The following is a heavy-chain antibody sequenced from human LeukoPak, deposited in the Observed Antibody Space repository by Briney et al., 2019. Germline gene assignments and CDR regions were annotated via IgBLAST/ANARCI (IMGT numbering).Heavy chain of an antibody. CDR2: IIPILGIA. Sequence: SVKVSCKASVGTFSSYAISWVRQAPGQGREWRGRIIPILGIANYAQKFQGRVTITADKSTSTAYMELSSLRSEDTAVYYCARVEGYYGSGSYYGYWGQGTLVTVSS. CDR3: ARVEGYYGSGSYYGY. V-gene: IGHV1-69*04. CDR1: VGTFSSYA. D-gene: IGHD3-10*01. J-gene: IGHJ4*02.